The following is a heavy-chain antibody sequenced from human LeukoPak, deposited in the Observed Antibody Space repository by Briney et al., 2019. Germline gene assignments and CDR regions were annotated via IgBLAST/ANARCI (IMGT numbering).Heavy chain of an antibody. Sequence: GASVTVSCKASGYTFTIHYMHWVRQAPGQGLEGMGMINPSIGSKGYAQKFQGRVTMTRDMSTSTVYMELSSLRSEDSAVYYCARDSLAGNTAVGAYDAFDVWGRGTMVTVSS. V-gene: IGHV1-46*01. CDR2: INPSIGSK. J-gene: IGHJ3*01. CDR1: GYTFTIHY. CDR3: ARDSLAGNTAVGAYDAFDV. D-gene: IGHD1-26*01.